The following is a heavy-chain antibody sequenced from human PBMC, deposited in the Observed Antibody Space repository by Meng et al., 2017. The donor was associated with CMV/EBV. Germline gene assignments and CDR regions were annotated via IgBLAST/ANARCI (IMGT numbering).Heavy chain of an antibody. V-gene: IGHV1-8*03. D-gene: IGHD2-2*01. CDR3: ARGPISPRYCSSTSCRYWFDP. Sequence: ASVKVSCKASGHTFTSYDINWVRQATGQGLEWMGWMNPNSGNTGYAQKFQGRVTITRNTSISTAYMELSSLRSEDTAVYYCARGPISPRYCSSTSCRYWFDPWGQGTLVTVSS. CDR2: MNPNSGNT. CDR1: GHTFTSYD. J-gene: IGHJ5*02.